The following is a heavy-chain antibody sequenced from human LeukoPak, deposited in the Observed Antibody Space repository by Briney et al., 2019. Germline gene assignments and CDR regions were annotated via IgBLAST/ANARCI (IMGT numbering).Heavy chain of an antibody. CDR2: INSGSSTI. CDR3: ARDGVVVAGTRRAFDI. CDR1: GFTFSTYW. D-gene: IGHD6-19*01. J-gene: IGHJ3*02. V-gene: IGHV3-48*01. Sequence: GGSLRLSCAASGFTFSTYWVTWVRQAPGKGLEWVSYINSGSSTIYYADSVRGRFTISRDNAKNSLYLQMNSLRGEDTAVYYCARDGVVVAGTRRAFDIWGQGTMVTVPS.